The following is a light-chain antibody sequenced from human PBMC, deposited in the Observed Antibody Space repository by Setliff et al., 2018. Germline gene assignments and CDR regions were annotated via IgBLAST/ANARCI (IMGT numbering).Light chain of an antibody. V-gene: IGLV2-14*03. CDR2: NVS. CDR3: NAYTSRSTYV. Sequence: TSSDVGSYDLVSWYQQHPGKAPKLIIYNVSGRPSGVSHRFSGSKSDNTASLTISGLQAEDEADYYCNAYTSRSTYVFGSGTKVTVL. CDR1: SSDVGSYDL. J-gene: IGLJ1*01.